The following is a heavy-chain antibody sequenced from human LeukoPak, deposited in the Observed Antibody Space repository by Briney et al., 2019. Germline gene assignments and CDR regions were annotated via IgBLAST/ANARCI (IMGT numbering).Heavy chain of an antibody. J-gene: IGHJ6*03. Sequence: ASVKVSCKASGGTFSSYAISWVRQAPGQGLEWMGGIIPIFGTANYAQKFQGRVTITADESTSTAYMELSSLRAEDTAVYYCAKVSTWIQLWLPYYYYYMDVWGKGTTVTISS. D-gene: IGHD5-18*01. CDR1: GGTFSSYA. V-gene: IGHV1-69*01. CDR3: AKVSTWIQLWLPYYYYYMDV. CDR2: IIPIFGTA.